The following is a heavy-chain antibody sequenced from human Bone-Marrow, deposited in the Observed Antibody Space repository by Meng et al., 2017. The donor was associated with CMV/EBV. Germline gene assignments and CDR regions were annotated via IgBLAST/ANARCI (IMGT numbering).Heavy chain of an antibody. Sequence: GESLKISCAASGFTFSSYWMHWVRQAPGKGLVWVSRINSDGSSTSYADSVKGRFTISRDNAKNTLYLQMNSLRAEDTAVYYCARDSGRDYDFWSGYLARYGMDVWGQGTTVTVSS. CDR2: INSDGSST. D-gene: IGHD3-3*01. V-gene: IGHV3-74*01. J-gene: IGHJ6*02. CDR1: GFTFSSYW. CDR3: ARDSGRDYDFWSGYLARYGMDV.